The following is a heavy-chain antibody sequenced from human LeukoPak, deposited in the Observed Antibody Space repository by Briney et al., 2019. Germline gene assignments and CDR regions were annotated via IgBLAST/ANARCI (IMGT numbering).Heavy chain of an antibody. CDR3: AKPMGTMIVVVIPNDAFDI. V-gene: IGHV3-23*01. J-gene: IGHJ3*02. D-gene: IGHD3-22*01. CDR1: GLTFSRYA. Sequence: GGSLRLSCAVSGLTFSRYAMSWVRQAPGKGLEWVSAISESGSGTYYADSVKGRFTISRDNSKDTLSLQMNSLRAEDTAVYYCAKPMGTMIVVVIPNDAFDIWGQGTMVTVSS. CDR2: ISESGSGT.